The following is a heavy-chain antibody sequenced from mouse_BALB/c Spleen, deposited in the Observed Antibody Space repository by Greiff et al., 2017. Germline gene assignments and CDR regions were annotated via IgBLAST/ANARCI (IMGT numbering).Heavy chain of an antibody. CDR3: TRDRDGNYPMDY. D-gene: IGHD2-1*01. V-gene: IGHV5-6-4*01. CDR2: ISSGGSYT. J-gene: IGHJ4*01. Sequence: EVKLMESGGGLVKPGGSLKLSCAASGFTFSSYTMSWVRQTPEKRLEWVATISSGGSYTYYPDSVKGRFTISRDNAKNTLYLQMSSLKSEDTAMYYCTRDRDGNYPMDYWGQGTSVTVSS. CDR1: GFTFSSYT.